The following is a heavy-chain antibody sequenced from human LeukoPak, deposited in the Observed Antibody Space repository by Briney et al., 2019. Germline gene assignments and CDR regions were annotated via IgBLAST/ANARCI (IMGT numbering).Heavy chain of an antibody. CDR1: GFTFSAYS. CDR2: MSYDGGNK. D-gene: IGHD3-10*02. J-gene: IGHJ6*04. Sequence: PGGSLRLSCAASGFTFSAYSMHWVRQAPGKGLEWVAVMSYDGGNKYYADSVKGRFTISRDNAKNSLYLQMNSLRAEDTAVYYCAELGITMIGGVWGKGTTVTISS. V-gene: IGHV3-30*04. CDR3: AELGITMIGGV.